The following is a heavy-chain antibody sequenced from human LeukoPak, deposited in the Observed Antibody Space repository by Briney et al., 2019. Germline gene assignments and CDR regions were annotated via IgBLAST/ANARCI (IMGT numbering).Heavy chain of an antibody. J-gene: IGHJ4*02. CDR1: GDSISRYY. Sequence: SETLSLTCTVSGDSISRYYWGWIRQAPGKGLESFGFISYSGYASYNPSLKSRVTLSRDTSKNQFSLRLSSVTAADTAVYFCARGQNDYGGMVFDYWGQGILVTVST. CDR3: ARGQNDYGGMVFDY. CDR2: ISYSGYA. V-gene: IGHV4-59*01. D-gene: IGHD4/OR15-4a*01.